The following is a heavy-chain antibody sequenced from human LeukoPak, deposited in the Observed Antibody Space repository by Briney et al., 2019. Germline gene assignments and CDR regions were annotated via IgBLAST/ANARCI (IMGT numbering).Heavy chain of an antibody. J-gene: IGHJ4*02. CDR1: GFTFSSYG. V-gene: IGHV3-30*18. CDR3: AKEDCGGDCGTLDY. Sequence: GSLRLSCAASGFTFSSYGMHWVRQAPGKGLEWVAVISYDGSNKYYADSVKGRFTISRDNSKNTLYLQMNSLRAEDTAVYYCAKEDCGGDCGTLDYWGQGTLATVS. CDR2: ISYDGSNK. D-gene: IGHD2-21*02.